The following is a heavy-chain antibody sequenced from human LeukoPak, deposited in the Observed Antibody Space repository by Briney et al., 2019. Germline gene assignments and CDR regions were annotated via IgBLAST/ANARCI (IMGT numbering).Heavy chain of an antibody. CDR2: INHSGST. D-gene: IGHD2-2*01. J-gene: IGHJ3*02. CDR1: GGSFSGYY. Sequence: SETLSLTCAVYGGSFSGYYWSWIRQPPGKGLEWIGEINHSGSTNYNPSLKSRVTISGDTSKNQFSLKLSSVTAADTAVYYCARGIQNIPPTQYCSSTSCRDSDAFDIWGQGTMVTVSS. V-gene: IGHV4-34*01. CDR3: ARGIQNIPPTQYCSSTSCRDSDAFDI.